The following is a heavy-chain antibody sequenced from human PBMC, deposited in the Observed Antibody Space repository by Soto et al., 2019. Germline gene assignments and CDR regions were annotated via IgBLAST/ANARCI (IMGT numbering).Heavy chain of an antibody. Sequence: QVKLVESGGGLVKPGGSLRLSCEASGFIFSNYYMNWIRQAPGKGLEWISYISGSGSNIYYADSVKGRFTISRDNAKNSLSLQMNSLRAEDTAVYYCARGGGISIVGYSYFDNWGQGTLVTVS. V-gene: IGHV3-11*01. J-gene: IGHJ4*02. CDR3: ARGGGISIVGYSYFDN. CDR1: GFIFSNYY. D-gene: IGHD3-3*02. CDR2: ISGSGSNI.